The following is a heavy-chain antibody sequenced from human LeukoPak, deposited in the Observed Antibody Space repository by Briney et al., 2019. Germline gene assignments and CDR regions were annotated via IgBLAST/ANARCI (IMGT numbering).Heavy chain of an antibody. CDR3: ARVGRGAKLYQLLSPKKYYYYGMDV. CDR1: GFTFSSYW. J-gene: IGHJ6*02. Sequence: GGSLRLSCAASGFTFSSYWMSWVRQAPGKGLEWVANIKQDGSEKYYVDSVKGRFTISRDNAKNSLYLQMNSLRAEDTAVYYCARVGRGAKLYQLLSPKKYYYYGMDVWGQGTTVTVSS. CDR2: IKQDGSEK. V-gene: IGHV3-7*01. D-gene: IGHD2-2*01.